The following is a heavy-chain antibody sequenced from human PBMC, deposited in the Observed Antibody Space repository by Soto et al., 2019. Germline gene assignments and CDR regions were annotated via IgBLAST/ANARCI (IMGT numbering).Heavy chain of an antibody. J-gene: IGHJ4*02. V-gene: IGHV3-23*01. D-gene: IGHD2-2*01. Sequence: GGSLRLSCAASGFGFTLSTSAMSWVRQAPGKGLEWVSTFRESGGTTHYANSVKGRFTISRDNAKNSLHLQMNSLRAEDTAVYYCASPVECSTTSCIRWGQGTLVTVSS. CDR3: ASPVECSTTSCIR. CDR2: FRESGGTT. CDR1: GFGFTLSTSA.